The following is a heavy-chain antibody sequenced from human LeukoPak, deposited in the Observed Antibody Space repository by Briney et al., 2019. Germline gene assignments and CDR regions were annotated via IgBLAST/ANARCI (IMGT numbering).Heavy chain of an antibody. V-gene: IGHV4-30-4*08. J-gene: IGHJ3*02. CDR1: GGSISSGDYY. D-gene: IGHD2-21*01. CDR3: ARVWFRDAFDI. CDR2: IYYSGST. Sequence: PSQTLSLTCTVSGGSISSGDYYWSWIRQPPGKGLEWIGCIYYSGSTYYNPSLKSQVTISVDTSKNQFSLKLSSVTAADTAVYYCARVWFRDAFDIWGQGTMVTVSS.